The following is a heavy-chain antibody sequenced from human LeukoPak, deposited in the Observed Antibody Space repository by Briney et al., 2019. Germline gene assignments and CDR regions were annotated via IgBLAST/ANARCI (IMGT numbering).Heavy chain of an antibody. CDR3: AKPGGYCSSTSCYTNWFDP. D-gene: IGHD2-2*01. J-gene: IGHJ5*02. CDR1: GFTFSSYA. Sequence: GGSLRLSCAASGFTFSSYAMNWVRQAPGKGLEWVSGISGSGGSTYYADSVKGRFTISRDNSKNTLYLQMNSLRAEDTAVYYCAKPGGYCSSTSCYTNWFDPWGQGTLVTVSS. V-gene: IGHV3-23*01. CDR2: ISGSGGST.